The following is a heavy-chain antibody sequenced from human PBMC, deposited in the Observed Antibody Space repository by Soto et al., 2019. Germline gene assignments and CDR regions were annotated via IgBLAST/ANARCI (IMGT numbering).Heavy chain of an antibody. Sequence: SETPSLTRTVSGGSITSYYWSWIRPSTGKGLEWIGFIYYSGSTSYTPSLKSRVSISVDTSKNQFSLKLSSVTAADTAVYYCARQVTTIYYYFDYWGQGALVTVSS. CDR1: GGSITSYY. CDR2: IYYSGST. J-gene: IGHJ4*02. CDR3: ARQVTTIYYYFDY. D-gene: IGHD5-12*01. V-gene: IGHV4-59*08.